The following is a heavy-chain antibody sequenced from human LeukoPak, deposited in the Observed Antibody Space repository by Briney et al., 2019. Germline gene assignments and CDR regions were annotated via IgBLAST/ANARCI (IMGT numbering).Heavy chain of an antibody. V-gene: IGHV1-69*05. CDR1: GGTFSSYA. CDR2: IIPIFGTA. J-gene: IGHJ4*02. CDR3: ARDSYSNDRFDY. Sequence: ASVKVSCKASGGTFSSYAISWVRQAPGQGLEWMGRIIPIFGTANYAQKFQGRVTITTDESTSTAYMELSSLRSEDTAVYYCARDSYSNDRFDYWGQGTLVTVSS. D-gene: IGHD4-11*01.